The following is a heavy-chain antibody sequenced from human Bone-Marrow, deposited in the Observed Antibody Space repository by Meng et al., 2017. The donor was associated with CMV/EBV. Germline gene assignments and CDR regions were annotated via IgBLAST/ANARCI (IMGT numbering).Heavy chain of an antibody. CDR3: ARDVKHGWRPVFEP. CDR1: GFTFSSYS. V-gene: IGHV3-21*01. D-gene: IGHD2-21*02. J-gene: IGHJ5*02. CDR2: ISSSSSYI. Sequence: GESLKISCAASGFTFSSYSMNWVRQAPGKGLEWVSSISSSSSYIYYADSVKGRFTISRDNAKNSLYLQMNSLRAEDTAVYYCARDVKHGWRPVFEPWGQVTLVTVSS.